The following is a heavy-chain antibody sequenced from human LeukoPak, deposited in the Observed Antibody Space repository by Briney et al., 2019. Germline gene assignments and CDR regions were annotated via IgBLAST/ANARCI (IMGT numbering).Heavy chain of an antibody. D-gene: IGHD6-13*01. CDR3: ARERSHGSPFDY. CDR2: INHSGST. J-gene: IGHJ4*02. Sequence: SETLSLTCAVYGGSFSGYYWSWIRQPPGKGLEWIGEINHSGSTNYNPSLKSRVTISVGTSKNQFSLKLSSVTAADTAVYYCARERSHGSPFDYWGQGTLVTVSS. CDR1: GGSFSGYY. V-gene: IGHV4-34*01.